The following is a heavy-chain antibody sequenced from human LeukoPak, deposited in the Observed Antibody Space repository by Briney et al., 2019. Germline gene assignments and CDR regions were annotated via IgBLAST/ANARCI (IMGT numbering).Heavy chain of an antibody. D-gene: IGHD3-9*01. CDR2: IIPIFGTP. CDR3: ARGPDYDLLTGYPDYYYYSMDV. Sequence: ASVKVSCKTSGGTFSSYTISWVRQAPGQGLEWMGGIIPIFGTPHYAQKFQDRVTITADASTSTAYMELSSLRSEDTAVYYCARGPDYDLLTGYPDYYYYSMDVWGKGTTVTVSS. J-gene: IGHJ6*03. CDR1: GGTFSSYT. V-gene: IGHV1-69*13.